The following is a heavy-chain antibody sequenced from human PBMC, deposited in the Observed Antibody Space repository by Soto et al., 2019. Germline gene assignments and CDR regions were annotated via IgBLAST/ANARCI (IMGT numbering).Heavy chain of an antibody. J-gene: IGHJ5*02. D-gene: IGHD1-26*01. Sequence: WASVKVSCKASGYTFTSYGISWVRQAPGQGLEWMGWISAYNGNTNYAQKLQGRVTMTTDTSTSTAYMELRSLRSDDTAVYYCARELQFSDVGWFDPWGQGTLVTVSS. CDR2: ISAYNGNT. V-gene: IGHV1-18*04. CDR1: GYTFTSYG. CDR3: ARELQFSDVGWFDP.